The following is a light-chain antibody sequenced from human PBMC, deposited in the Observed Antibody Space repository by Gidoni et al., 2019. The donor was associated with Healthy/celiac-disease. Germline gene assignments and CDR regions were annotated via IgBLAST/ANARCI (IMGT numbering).Light chain of an antibody. CDR1: QDIGSH. CDR3: QQADSHLALT. J-gene: IGKJ4*01. Sequence: DIQVTPSPSFLSASVGDRVTITCRASQDIGSHLSWYQQKPGKAPKLLIYYAFILQSGVPSRFSGSGSGTEFSLTISSLQPGDFSTYYCQQADSHLALTFGGGTKVDI. V-gene: IGKV1-9*01. CDR2: YAF.